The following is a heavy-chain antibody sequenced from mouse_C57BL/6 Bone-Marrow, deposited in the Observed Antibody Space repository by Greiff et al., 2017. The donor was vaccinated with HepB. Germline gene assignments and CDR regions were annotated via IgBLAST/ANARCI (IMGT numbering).Heavy chain of an antibody. CDR2: IYPGSGNT. J-gene: IGHJ4*01. CDR1: GYTFTDYY. Sequence: QVQLQQSGAELVRPGASVKLSCKASGYTFTDYYINWVKQRPGQGLEWIARIYPGSGNTYYNEKFKGKATLTAEKSSSTAYMQLSSLTSEDSAVYFCARSGDYYGSSYFYYAMDYWGQGTSVTVSS. V-gene: IGHV1-76*01. D-gene: IGHD1-1*01. CDR3: ARSGDYYGSSYFYYAMDY.